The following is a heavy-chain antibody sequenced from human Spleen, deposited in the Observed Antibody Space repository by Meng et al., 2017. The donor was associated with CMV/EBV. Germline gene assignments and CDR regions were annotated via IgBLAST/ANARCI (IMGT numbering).Heavy chain of an antibody. CDR1: GGSISSSSYY. V-gene: IGHV4-30-4*08. CDR2: IYYSGAT. D-gene: IGHD6-6*01. J-gene: IGHJ5*02. Sequence: SGGSISSSSYYWGWIRQPPGKGLEWIGYIYYSGATYYTPSLRSRVTMSVDTSKNQFFLRLSSVTAAGTAVYYCARYSSSSGHNWLDPWGQGTLVTVSS. CDR3: ARYSSSSGHNWLDP.